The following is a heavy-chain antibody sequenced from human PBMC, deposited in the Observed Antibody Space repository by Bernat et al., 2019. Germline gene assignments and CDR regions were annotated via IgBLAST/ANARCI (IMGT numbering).Heavy chain of an antibody. D-gene: IGHD3-22*01. V-gene: IGHV1-18*01. CDR1: GYTFTTYG. Sequence: QVQLVQSGAEVKKPGASLKVSCKASGYTFTTYGIGWVRQAPGQGLEWMGWISAYNGNTNYAQKLQGRVTMTTGTSTSTAYMELRSLRSDDTAVYFCYYYDSSGRSDAFDIWGQGTMVTVSS. CDR2: ISAYNGNT. CDR3: YYYDSSGRSDAFDI. J-gene: IGHJ3*02.